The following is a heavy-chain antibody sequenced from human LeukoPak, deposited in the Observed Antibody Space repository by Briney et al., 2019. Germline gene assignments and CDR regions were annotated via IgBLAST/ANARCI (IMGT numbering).Heavy chain of an antibody. Sequence: PGGSLRLSCAASGFTVSSNYMSWVRQAPGKGLQWVSVIYSGGSTYYADSVKGRFTISRDNSKNTLYLQMNSLRAEDTAVYYCARNSGSYYHFDYWGQGTLVTVSS. CDR2: IYSGGST. CDR3: ARNSGSYYHFDY. V-gene: IGHV3-66*01. D-gene: IGHD1-26*01. J-gene: IGHJ4*02. CDR1: GFTVSSNY.